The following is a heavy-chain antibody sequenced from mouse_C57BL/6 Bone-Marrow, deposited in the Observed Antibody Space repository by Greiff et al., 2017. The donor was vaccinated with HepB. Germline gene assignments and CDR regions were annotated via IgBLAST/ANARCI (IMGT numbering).Heavy chain of an antibody. CDR1: GYSITSGYY. J-gene: IGHJ4*01. V-gene: IGHV3-6*01. CDR2: ISYDGSN. CDR3: ARGAMDY. Sequence: EVQLQESGPGLVKPSQSLSLTCSVTGYSITSGYYWNWIRQFPGNKLEWMGYISYDGSNNYNPSLKNRISITRATSKNQFFLKLNSVTTEDTATYYCARGAMDYWGQGTSVTVSA.